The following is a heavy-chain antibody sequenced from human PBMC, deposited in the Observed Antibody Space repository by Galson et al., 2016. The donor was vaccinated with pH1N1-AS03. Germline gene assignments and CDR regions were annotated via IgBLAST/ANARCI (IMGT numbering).Heavy chain of an antibody. D-gene: IGHD6-25*01. Sequence: SLRLSCTASGFTFISYAIHWVRQAPGKGLDWVAVIWHDGNTQYYAESVKGRFIISRDNSKSTVSLQLNSLRAEDTAVYFCARASLSGGYYFDYWGQGTLVTVSS. V-gene: IGHV3-33*01. CDR2: IWHDGNTQ. J-gene: IGHJ4*02. CDR3: ARASLSGGYYFDY. CDR1: GFTFISYA.